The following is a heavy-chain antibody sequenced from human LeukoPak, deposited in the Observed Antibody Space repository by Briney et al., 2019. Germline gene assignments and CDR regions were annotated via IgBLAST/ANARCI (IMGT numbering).Heavy chain of an antibody. V-gene: IGHV4-30-4*08. CDR2: IYYSGSH. Sequence: SETLSLTCTVSGGSIRSGDYYRSRIRQPPGKGVEWNGYIYYSGSHYYNPSLKSRVTISVDTSKNQFSLKLSSVTAADTAVYHCAGGTNLRSLSAFDIWGQGTMVTVSS. CDR3: AGGTNLRSLSAFDI. J-gene: IGHJ3*02. CDR1: GGSIRSGDYY. D-gene: IGHD1-7*01.